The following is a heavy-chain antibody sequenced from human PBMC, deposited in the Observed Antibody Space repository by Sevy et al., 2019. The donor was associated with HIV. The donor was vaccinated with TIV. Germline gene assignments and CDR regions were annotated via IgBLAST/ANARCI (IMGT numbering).Heavy chain of an antibody. J-gene: IGHJ4*02. V-gene: IGHV1-69*13. CDR2: IIPIFGTP. CDR3: ARGYCTTTRCSTSSLDY. Sequence: ASVKVSCKASGGIFSNFAINWVRQAPGQGLQWMGGIIPIFGTPNYAQKFQGRVTITADESTSTAYMELSSLRSEDTAVYYCARGYCTTTRCSTSSLDYWGQGTLVTVSS. CDR1: GGIFSNFA. D-gene: IGHD2-2*02.